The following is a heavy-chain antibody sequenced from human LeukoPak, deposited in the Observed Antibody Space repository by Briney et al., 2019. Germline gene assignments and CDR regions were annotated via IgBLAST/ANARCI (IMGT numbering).Heavy chain of an antibody. Sequence: GASVKVSCKASGYTFTSYYMHWVRQAPGQGLEGMGIINPSGDSTSYAQKFQGRVTMTRDTSTSTVYMELSSLRSEDTAVYYCARDRCVSGNYYYYMDVWGKGTTVTISS. CDR3: ARDRCVSGNYYYYMDV. CDR1: GYTFTSYY. D-gene: IGHD2-8*01. V-gene: IGHV1-46*01. J-gene: IGHJ6*03. CDR2: INPSGDST.